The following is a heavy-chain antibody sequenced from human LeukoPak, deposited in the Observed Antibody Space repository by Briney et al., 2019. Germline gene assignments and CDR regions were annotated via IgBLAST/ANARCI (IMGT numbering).Heavy chain of an antibody. V-gene: IGHV3-43D*03. D-gene: IGHD6-19*01. CDR2: ISWDSGNS. CDR1: GFTFKDYA. CDR3: AKGPGAAVAKRYIQH. Sequence: GGSLSLSCAASGFTFKDYAMHWVRQAPGKGLEWVALISWDSGNSYYADSVKGRFTIARDNSKNSLSLQMNSLRPEDTALYYCAKGPGAAVAKRYIQHWGQGTLVTVSS. J-gene: IGHJ1*01.